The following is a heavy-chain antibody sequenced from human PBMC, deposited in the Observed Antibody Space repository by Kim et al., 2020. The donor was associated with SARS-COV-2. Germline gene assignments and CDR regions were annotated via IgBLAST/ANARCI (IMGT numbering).Heavy chain of an antibody. Sequence: SETLSLTCAVYGGSFSGYYWSWIRQPPGKGLEWIGEINHSGSTNYNPSLKSRVTISVDTSKNQFSLKLSSVTAADTAVYYCARGVVAARGDWFDPWGQGTLVTVSS. V-gene: IGHV4-34*01. CDR2: INHSGST. J-gene: IGHJ5*02. CDR1: GGSFSGYY. CDR3: ARGVVAARGDWFDP. D-gene: IGHD2-15*01.